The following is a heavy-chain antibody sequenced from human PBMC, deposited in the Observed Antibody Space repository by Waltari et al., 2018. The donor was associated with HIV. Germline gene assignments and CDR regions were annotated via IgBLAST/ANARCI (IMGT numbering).Heavy chain of an antibody. CDR3: ARDSNGLDY. V-gene: IGHV6-1*02. CDR2: TYHRSKWFQ. Sequence: HVHLLQSGPGLVTSSQTLSITCSLSGDSVSSDSAAGNWIRLSPSGRLEWLGRTYHRSKWFQLYAPSVRGRIRVDVDTSVNHFSLHLDSVTPDDTAVYYCARDSNGLDYWGQGTVVTVSS. D-gene: IGHD4-4*01. CDR1: GDSVSSDSAA. J-gene: IGHJ4*02.